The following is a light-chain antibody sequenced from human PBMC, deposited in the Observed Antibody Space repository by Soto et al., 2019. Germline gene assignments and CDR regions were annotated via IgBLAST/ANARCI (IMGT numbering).Light chain of an antibody. CDR2: DAS. Sequence: AIQLTQSPSSLSASVGDRVTITCRASQGISSALAWYQQKPGKAPKLLIYDASSLESGVPSRFSGRGSGTDFTLTISSLQPEYFATYYCQQFNSYPPLTFGGGTKVEIK. CDR1: QGISSA. CDR3: QQFNSYPPLT. V-gene: IGKV1-13*02. J-gene: IGKJ4*01.